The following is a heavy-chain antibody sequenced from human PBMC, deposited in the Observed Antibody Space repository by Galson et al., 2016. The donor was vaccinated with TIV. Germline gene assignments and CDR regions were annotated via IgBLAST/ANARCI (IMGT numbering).Heavy chain of an antibody. J-gene: IGHJ6*02. D-gene: IGHD3-22*01. CDR2: ISGSGGST. Sequence: SLRLSCAASGFTFSSYAMSWVRQAPGKGLEWVSAISGSGGSTWYADSVKGRFTISRDNSKNTVYLQMNSLRAEDTAVYYCAKVPSSGFYYYYGMDVWAKGPRSPSP. V-gene: IGHV3-23*01. CDR3: AKVPSSGFYYYYGMDV. CDR1: GFTFSSYA.